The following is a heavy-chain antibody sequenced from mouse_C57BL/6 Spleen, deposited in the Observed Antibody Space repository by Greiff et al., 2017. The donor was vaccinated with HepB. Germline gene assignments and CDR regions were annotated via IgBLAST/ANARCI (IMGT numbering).Heavy chain of an antibody. CDR3: TRRKYCGSGPFDY. V-gene: IGHV1-15*01. D-gene: IGHD1-1*01. CDR1: GYTFTDYE. J-gene: IGHJ2*01. Sequence: QVQLQQSGAELVRPGASVTLSCKASGYTFTDYEMHWVKQTPVHGLEWIGAIDPETGGTAYNQKFKGKAILTADKSSSTAYMELRSLTSEDAAVYYCTRRKYCGSGPFDYWGQGTTLTVSS. CDR2: IDPETGGT.